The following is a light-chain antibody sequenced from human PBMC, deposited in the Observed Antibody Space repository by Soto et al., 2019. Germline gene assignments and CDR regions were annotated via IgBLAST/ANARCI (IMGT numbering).Light chain of an antibody. CDR1: TGAVTSGHY. J-gene: IGLJ2*01. CDR2: DTS. Sequence: QTVVTQEPSLTVSPGGTVTLNCGSSTGAVTSGHYPYWFQQKPGQAPRTLIYDTSNKHSWTPARFSGSLLGGKAALTLSGAQREDEAEYYCLLCYRGAGVFGGGTKVTVL. CDR3: LLCYRGAGV. V-gene: IGLV7-46*01.